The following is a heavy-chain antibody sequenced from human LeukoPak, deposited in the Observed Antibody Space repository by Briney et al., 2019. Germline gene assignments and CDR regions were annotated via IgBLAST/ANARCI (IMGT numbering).Heavy chain of an antibody. CDR3: ARDPPPEDGNNAFDI. D-gene: IGHD5-24*01. J-gene: IGHJ3*02. CDR2: SYYSGST. CDR1: GGSISSGGYY. V-gene: IGHV4-31*03. Sequence: PSQTLSLTCTVSGGSISSGGYYWSWIRQHPGKGLEWIGYSYYSGSTYYNPSLKSRVTISVDTSKNQFSLKLSSVTAADTAVYYCARDPPPEDGNNAFDIWGQGTMVTVSS.